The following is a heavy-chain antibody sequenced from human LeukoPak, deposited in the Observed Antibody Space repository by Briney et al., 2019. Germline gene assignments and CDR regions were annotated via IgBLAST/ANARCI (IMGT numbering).Heavy chain of an antibody. CDR1: GYTFTGYH. J-gene: IGHJ3*02. D-gene: IGHD6-13*01. V-gene: IGHV1-2*06. CDR3: ARSGSGSSWFGGTLWAFDI. CDR2: ITPKSGDA. Sequence: GASVKVSCKTSGYTFTGYHIHWVRQAPGQGLEWMGRITPKSGDANYAQQFQGRIIMTRDTSSSTVYMEVIRLKSDDTAVYYCARSGSGSSWFGGTLWAFDIWGQGTMVTVSS.